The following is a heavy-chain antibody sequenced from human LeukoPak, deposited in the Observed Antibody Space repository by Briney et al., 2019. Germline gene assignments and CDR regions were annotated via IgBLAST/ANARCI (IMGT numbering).Heavy chain of an antibody. CDR1: GGSISSSSYY. D-gene: IGHD3-3*01. Sequence: SETLSLTCTVSGGSISSSSYYWGWIRQPPGKGLEWIGSIYYSGSTYYNPSLKSRVTISVDTSKNQFSLKLSSVTAADTAVYYCASTFWSGYYTGNNWFDPWGQGTLVTVSS. V-gene: IGHV4-39*01. J-gene: IGHJ5*02. CDR3: ASTFWSGYYTGNNWFDP. CDR2: IYYSGST.